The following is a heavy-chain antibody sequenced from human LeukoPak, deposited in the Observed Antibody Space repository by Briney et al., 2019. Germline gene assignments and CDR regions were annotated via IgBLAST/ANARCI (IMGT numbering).Heavy chain of an antibody. CDR2: INPNSGGT. J-gene: IGHJ4*02. Sequence: GASVKVSCKASGYTFTGYYMHWVRQAPGRGLEWMGWINPNSGGTSYAQKFQGRVTMTRDTSISTAYMELSRLRSDDTAVYYCAIIAVADPRSPYFDYWGQGTLVAVSS. CDR1: GYTFTGYY. D-gene: IGHD6-19*01. V-gene: IGHV1-2*02. CDR3: AIIAVADPRSPYFDY.